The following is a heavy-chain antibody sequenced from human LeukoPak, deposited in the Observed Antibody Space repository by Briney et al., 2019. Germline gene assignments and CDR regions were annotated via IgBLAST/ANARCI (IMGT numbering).Heavy chain of an antibody. V-gene: IGHV3-53*01. J-gene: IGHJ3*02. CDR2: IYSGGST. D-gene: IGHD1-1*01. CDR1: GFTVSSNF. CDR3: AREAGTTRGAFDI. Sequence: GGSLRLSCAVSGFTVSSNFMSWVRQAPGKGLAWVSLIYSGGSTYYADSVKGRFTISRDNSRNTLYLQMNRLRGEDTAVYYCAREAGTTRGAFDIWGQGTMVTVSS.